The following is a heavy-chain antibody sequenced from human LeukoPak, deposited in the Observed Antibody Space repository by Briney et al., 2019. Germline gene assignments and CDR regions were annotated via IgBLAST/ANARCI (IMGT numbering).Heavy chain of an antibody. J-gene: IGHJ4*02. D-gene: IGHD6-13*01. V-gene: IGHV4-59*01. CDR1: GASISTYY. Sequence: SETLSLTCTVSGASISTYYWRWSRQPPGKGLEGIVFISHRGNTSYNPSLKSRITISADTSKNQLSLKLSSVTAADTAIYYCARGTTSAAAVPDYWGQGTLVTVSS. CDR2: ISHRGNT. CDR3: ARGTTSAAAVPDY.